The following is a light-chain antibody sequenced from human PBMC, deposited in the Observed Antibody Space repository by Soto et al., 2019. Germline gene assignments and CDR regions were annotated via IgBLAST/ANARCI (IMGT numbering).Light chain of an antibody. V-gene: IGLV2-23*01. J-gene: IGLJ1*01. CDR3: CSNAGVSTYV. Sequence: QSALTQPASVSGSPGQSITISCTGTSSDVGSHKLVSWYRQYPGKAPKLIIFEASKRPSGVSNRFSGSKSGSTAFLTISGLHAEDEADYYCCSNAGVSTYVFGTGTKVTVL. CDR1: SSDVGSHKL. CDR2: EAS.